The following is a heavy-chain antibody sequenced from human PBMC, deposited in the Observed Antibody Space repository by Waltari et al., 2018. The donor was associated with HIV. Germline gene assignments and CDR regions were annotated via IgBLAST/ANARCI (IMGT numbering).Heavy chain of an antibody. J-gene: IGHJ6*02. Sequence: QVQLVQSGAEVKKPGASVTVSCKASGYTFPGPYIHLVRQPPGQGLEWLGLIDPDSGLANYAQTFQGRVTMTRAKSIGTVYLKLSGLRSDDTALYYCARMYYGSWFTMADYGLDVWGQGTTVTVSS. V-gene: IGHV1-2*06. CDR1: GYTFPGPY. CDR3: ARMYYGSWFTMADYGLDV. CDR2: IDPDSGLA. D-gene: IGHD3-10*01.